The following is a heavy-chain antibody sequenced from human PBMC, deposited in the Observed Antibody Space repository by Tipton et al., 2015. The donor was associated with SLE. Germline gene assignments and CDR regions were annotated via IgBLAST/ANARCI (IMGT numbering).Heavy chain of an antibody. CDR3: AREESVVVTAIYYYGMDV. CDR1: GGTFSSYA. D-gene: IGHD2-21*02. J-gene: IGHJ6*02. V-gene: IGHV1-69*15. CDR2: IIPIFGTA. Sequence: QSGAEVKKPGSSVKVSCKASGGTFSSYAISWVRQAPGQGLEWMGRIIPIFGTANYAQKFQGRVTITADESTSTAYMELSSLRSEDTAVYYCAREESVVVTAIYYYGMDVWGQGTTVTVSS.